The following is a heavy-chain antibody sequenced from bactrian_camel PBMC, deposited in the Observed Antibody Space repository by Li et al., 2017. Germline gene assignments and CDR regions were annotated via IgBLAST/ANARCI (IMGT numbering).Heavy chain of an antibody. CDR2: IDADGNT. Sequence: HVQLVESGGGSAQAGGYMRLSCAAVAHFDSMGWFRQASGMEREGVAAIDADGNTSYADSVKGRFTISADNAKKILYLQMDSLKPEDTAEYVCAADGAYSMRPCREVGARYNYWGQGTQVTVS. D-gene: IGHD2*01. CDR1: AHFDS. CDR3: AADGAYSMRPCREVGARYNY. J-gene: IGHJ4*01. V-gene: IGHV3S53*01.